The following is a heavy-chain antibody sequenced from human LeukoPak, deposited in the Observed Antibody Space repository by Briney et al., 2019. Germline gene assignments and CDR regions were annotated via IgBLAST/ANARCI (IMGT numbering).Heavy chain of an antibody. J-gene: IGHJ4*02. CDR1: GFIFSSYA. V-gene: IGHV3-23*01. Sequence: GGTLRLSCAASGFIFSSYAMSWVRQAPGKGLEWVSVISGSGGSTYYADSVKGRFSISRDNSKNTLYLQVNGLRTEDTAVYYCAKDRLLNCRGDCYIFDYWGQGTVVTVSS. CDR2: ISGSGGST. D-gene: IGHD2-21*02. CDR3: AKDRLLNCRGDCYIFDY.